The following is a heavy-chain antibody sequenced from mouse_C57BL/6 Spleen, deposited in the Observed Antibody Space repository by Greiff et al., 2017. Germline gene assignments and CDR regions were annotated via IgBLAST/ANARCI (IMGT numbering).Heavy chain of an antibody. CDR3: ARRYSNYVDYYAMDY. CDR2: INPRSGNT. V-gene: IGHV1-81*01. D-gene: IGHD2-5*01. J-gene: IGHJ4*01. Sequence: QVQLQQSGAELVRPGASVKLSCKASGYTFTSYGISWVKQRTGKGLEWIGEINPRSGNTYYNEKLKGKATLTADKAASTAYMELLSLKSEDSAVYFCARRYSNYVDYYAMDYWGQGTSVTVSS. CDR1: GYTFTSYG.